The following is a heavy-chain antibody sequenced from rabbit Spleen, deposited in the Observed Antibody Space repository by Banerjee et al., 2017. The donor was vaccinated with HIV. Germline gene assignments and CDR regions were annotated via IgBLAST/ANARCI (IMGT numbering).Heavy chain of an antibody. J-gene: IGHJ6*01. CDR2: IDTGSSGFT. CDR3: ARDTSSSFSSYGMDL. D-gene: IGHD1-1*01. CDR1: GFSFSDKDV. V-gene: IGHV1S40*01. Sequence: QSLEESGGGLVQPGGSLTLNCEASGFSFSDKDVMCWVRQAPGKGLEWIACIDTGSSGFTYFATWAKGRFTCSKTSSTTVTLQMTRLTAADTATYFCARDTSSSFSSYGMDLWGQGTLVTVS.